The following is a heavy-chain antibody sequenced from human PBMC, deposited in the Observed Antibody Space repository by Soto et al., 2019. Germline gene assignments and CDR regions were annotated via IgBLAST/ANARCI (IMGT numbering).Heavy chain of an antibody. Sequence: SETLSLTCTVSGGSISNYYWSWIRQPAGKGLEWIGRLYTSGSANYNPSLKSRVTMSVDTSKNNFSLKLSNVTAADTAVYYCARGDSHYVGFEYWGKGTLVTVSA. J-gene: IGHJ4*02. CDR3: ARGDSHYVGFEY. CDR1: GGSISNYY. V-gene: IGHV4-4*07. D-gene: IGHD4-4*01. CDR2: LYTSGSA.